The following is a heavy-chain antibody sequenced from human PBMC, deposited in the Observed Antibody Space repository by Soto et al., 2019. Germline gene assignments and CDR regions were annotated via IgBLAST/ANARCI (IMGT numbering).Heavy chain of an antibody. Sequence: QVQLVESGGGVVQPGRSLRLSCAASGFTFSSYGMHWVRQAPGKGLEWVAVISYDGSNKYYADSVKGRFTISRDNSKNTLYRQMNSLSAEDTAVYYCAKDGITIFGVVTQVPWGQGTLVTVSS. CDR1: GFTFSSYG. J-gene: IGHJ5*02. CDR3: AKDGITIFGVVTQVP. V-gene: IGHV3-30*18. D-gene: IGHD3-3*01. CDR2: ISYDGSNK.